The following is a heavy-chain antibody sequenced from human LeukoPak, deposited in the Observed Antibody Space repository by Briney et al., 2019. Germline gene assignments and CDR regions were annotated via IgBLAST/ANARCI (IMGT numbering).Heavy chain of an antibody. J-gene: IGHJ4*02. CDR1: GGPINSYY. D-gene: IGHD6-13*01. V-gene: IGHV4-59*01. CDR3: ARDSSFWSAFDR. CDR2: ISYSGTT. Sequence: SETLSLTCTVSGGPINSYYWSWIREPPGKGLEWIGYISYSGTTNYNPPLKSRVTISIDTSKNQFSLKLSSVTAADTAIYSCARDSSFWSAFDRWGQGTLVTVSS.